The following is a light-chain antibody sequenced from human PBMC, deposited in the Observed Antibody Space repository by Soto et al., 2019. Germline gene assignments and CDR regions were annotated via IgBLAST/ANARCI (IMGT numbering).Light chain of an antibody. CDR2: DVS. J-gene: IGLJ2*01. CDR3: CSYAGSDTL. CDR1: SSDVGGYNY. V-gene: IGLV2-11*01. Sequence: QSALTQPRSVSGSPGQSVTISCTGTSSDVGGYNYVSWYQQHPGKAPKLMIYDVSKRPSGVPDRFSGSKSGNTASLTISGLQAEDEADYYCCSYAGSDTLCGGGTQLTVL.